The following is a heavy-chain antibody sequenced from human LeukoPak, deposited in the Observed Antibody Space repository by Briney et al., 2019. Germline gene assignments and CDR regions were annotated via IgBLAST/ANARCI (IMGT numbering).Heavy chain of an antibody. J-gene: IGHJ4*02. V-gene: IGHV3-23*01. CDR1: GFTFSSYA. Sequence: GGSLRLSCAASGFTFSSYAMRWVRQAPGKGLEWVSAISGSGGSTYYADSVKGRFTISRDNSKNTLYLQMNSLRAEDTAVYYCAKDGGSYYDILTGYPTGYFDYWGQGTLVTVSS. D-gene: IGHD3-9*01. CDR3: AKDGGSYYDILTGYPTGYFDY. CDR2: ISGSGGST.